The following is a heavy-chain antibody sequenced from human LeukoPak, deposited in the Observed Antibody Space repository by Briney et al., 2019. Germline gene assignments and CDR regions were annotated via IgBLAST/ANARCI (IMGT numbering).Heavy chain of an antibody. V-gene: IGHV1-46*01. J-gene: IGHJ4*02. CDR3: ARDLQRGAIDY. CDR2: INPSGGST. D-gene: IGHD6-25*01. CDR1: GYTFTGYY. Sequence: GASVKVSCKASGYTFTGYYMHWVRQAPGQGLEWMGIINPSGGSTSYAQKFQGRVTMTRDMSTSTVYMELSSLRSEDTAVYYCARDLQRGAIDYWGQGTLVTVSS.